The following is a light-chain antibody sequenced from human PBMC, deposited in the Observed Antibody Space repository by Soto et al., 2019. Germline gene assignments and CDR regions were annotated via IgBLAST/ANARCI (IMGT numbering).Light chain of an antibody. V-gene: IGKV1-5*03. CDR2: KAS. CDR3: QHYNSYSEA. CDR1: QSIRSH. J-gene: IGKJ1*01. Sequence: DIQMTQSPTSLSASVGDSVSITCRASQSIRSHLNWYQQKPGKAPKLLIYKASTLKSGVPSRFSGSGSGTEFTLTIRSLQPDDFATYYCQHYNSYSEAFGQGTKVDIK.